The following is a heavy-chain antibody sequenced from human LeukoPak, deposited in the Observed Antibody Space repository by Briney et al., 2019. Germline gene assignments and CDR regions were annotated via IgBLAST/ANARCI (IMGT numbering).Heavy chain of an antibody. J-gene: IGHJ4*02. CDR3: HKYSSSWYRDY. Sequence: GGSLRLSCAASGFTFSNAWMSWVRQAPGKGLEWVGRIKSKTDGGTTDYAAPVKGRFTISRDDSKNTLYLQMNSLKTEDTAVYYCHKYSSSWYRDYWGQGTLVTVSS. D-gene: IGHD6-13*01. CDR2: IKSKTDGGTT. CDR1: GFTFSNAW. V-gene: IGHV3-15*01.